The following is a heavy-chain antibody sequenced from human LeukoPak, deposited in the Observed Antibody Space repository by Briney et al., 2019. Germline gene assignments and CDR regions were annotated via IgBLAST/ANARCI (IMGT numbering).Heavy chain of an antibody. CDR3: ARGTIAMAGILAC. J-gene: IGHJ4*02. CDR2: IKYSGSS. Sequence: SETLSLTCAVSGGAISSYYWGWIRQPPGKGLEWIGYIKYSGSSNHNPSLQSRVTLSVGTSKNQFSLKLSSVTAADTAVYYCARGTIAMAGILACWGQGTLVTVSS. V-gene: IGHV4-59*01. CDR1: GGAISSYY. D-gene: IGHD6-19*01.